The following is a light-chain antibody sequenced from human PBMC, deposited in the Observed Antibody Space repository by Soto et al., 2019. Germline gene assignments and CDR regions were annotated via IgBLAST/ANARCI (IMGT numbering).Light chain of an antibody. CDR2: DAS. CDR3: QQYHTYSSIT. J-gene: IGKJ5*01. Sequence: DIQMTQSPSTLSASVGYRFTVTCRASQSISTWLGWYQQKPGKAPTLLIYDASSLKSGVPSRFSGSGSGTDFTLTIRSLQPDDFATYYCQQYHTYSSITFGQGTRREIK. V-gene: IGKV1-5*01. CDR1: QSISTW.